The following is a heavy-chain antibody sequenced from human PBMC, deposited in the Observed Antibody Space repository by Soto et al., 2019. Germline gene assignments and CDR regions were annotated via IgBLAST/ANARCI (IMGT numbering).Heavy chain of an antibody. D-gene: IGHD2-21*01. J-gene: IGHJ6*02. Sequence: GASVKVSCKASGGTFSSYAISWVRQAPGQGREWMGGIIPIFGTANYAQKFQGRVTSTADESKSTAYLELSGLSSEDRAVYYCARGRHEEXLFPIYDYYYGMDVWGQETTVSLSS. CDR3: ARGRHEEXLFPIYDYYYGMDV. CDR1: GGTFSSYA. V-gene: IGHV1-69*13. CDR2: IIPIFGTA.